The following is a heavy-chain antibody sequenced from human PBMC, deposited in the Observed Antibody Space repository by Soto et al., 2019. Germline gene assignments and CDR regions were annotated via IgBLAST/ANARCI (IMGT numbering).Heavy chain of an antibody. V-gene: IGHV1-18*01. CDR1: GYTFTSYG. J-gene: IGHJ5*02. CDR3: ARGARSSSSRKGPNWFDP. CDR2: ISAYNGNT. Sequence: QVQLVQSGAEVKKPGASVKVSCKASGYTFTSYGISWVRQAHGQGLEWMGWISAYNGNTNYAQKLQGRVTMTTDTSTSTAYMELRSRRSDDTAVYYCARGARSSSSRKGPNWFDPWGQGTLVTVSS. D-gene: IGHD6-13*01.